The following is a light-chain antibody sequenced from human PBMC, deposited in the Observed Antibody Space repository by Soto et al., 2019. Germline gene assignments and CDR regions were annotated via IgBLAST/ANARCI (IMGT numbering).Light chain of an antibody. Sequence: EIVMTQSPATLSASPGERATLSCRASQSVRSNLAWYQQKPGQAPRLLIFGASTRATGIPARVRGSGSGTEFTLTISSLQSEDFAVYYCQQYNNWPKTFGQGTKVDIK. CDR2: GAS. V-gene: IGKV3-15*01. J-gene: IGKJ1*01. CDR3: QQYNNWPKT. CDR1: QSVRSN.